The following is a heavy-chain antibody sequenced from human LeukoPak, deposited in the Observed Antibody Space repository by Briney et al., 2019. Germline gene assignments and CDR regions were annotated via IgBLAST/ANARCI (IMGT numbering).Heavy chain of an antibody. CDR1: GFTFSSYG. V-gene: IGHV3-30*02. D-gene: IGHD2-2*01. J-gene: IGHJ4*02. CDR2: IRYDGSNK. CDR3: AKGYLGVPAAPSDY. Sequence: GGSLRLSCAASGFTFSSYGMHWVRQAPGKGLEWVAFIRYDGSNKYYADSVKGRFTISRDNSKNTLYLQMNSLRAEDTAVYYCAKGYLGVPAAPSDYWGQGTLVTVSS.